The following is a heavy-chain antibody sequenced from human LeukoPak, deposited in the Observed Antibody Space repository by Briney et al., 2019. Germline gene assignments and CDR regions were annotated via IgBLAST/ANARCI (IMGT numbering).Heavy chain of an antibody. CDR3: ASFSAAAGFGHRVDV. Sequence: PSETLSLTCSVPGASISNYYWSWVRQTPGKGLEWIGHIFFTGSTSYNPSLKSRVTLSVDTSKNQFSLKVGSMTAADTAVYYCASFSAAAGFGHRVDVWGPGTTVTVSS. V-gene: IGHV4-59*01. CDR2: IFFTGST. J-gene: IGHJ6*02. CDR1: GASISNYY. D-gene: IGHD6-13*01.